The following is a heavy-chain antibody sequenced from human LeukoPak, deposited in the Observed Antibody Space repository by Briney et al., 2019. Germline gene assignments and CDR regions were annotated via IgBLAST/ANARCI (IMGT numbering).Heavy chain of an antibody. Sequence: PGGSLRLSCAASGFTFSSYWMNWVRQAPGKGLEWVSYISSSSSTIYYADSVKGRFTISRDNAKNSLYLQMNSLRAEDTAVYYCVSRNDHYYMDVWGKGTTVTVSS. J-gene: IGHJ6*03. V-gene: IGHV3-48*01. D-gene: IGHD1-1*01. CDR2: ISSSSSTI. CDR1: GFTFSSYW. CDR3: VSRNDHYYMDV.